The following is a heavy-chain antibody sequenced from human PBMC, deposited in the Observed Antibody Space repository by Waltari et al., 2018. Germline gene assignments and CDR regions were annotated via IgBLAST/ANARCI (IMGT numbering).Heavy chain of an antibody. CDR1: GFTFSSYG. CDR2: IWYDGSNK. CDR3: AKQQQQLVPDYFDY. Sequence: QVQLVESGGGVVQPGRSLRLSCAASGFTFSSYGMHWVRQAPGKGLEWVAVIWYDGSNKYYADSVKGRFTISRDNSKNTLYLQMNSLRAEDTAMYYCAKQQQQLVPDYFDYWGQGTLVTVSS. V-gene: IGHV3-30*18. J-gene: IGHJ4*02. D-gene: IGHD6-13*01.